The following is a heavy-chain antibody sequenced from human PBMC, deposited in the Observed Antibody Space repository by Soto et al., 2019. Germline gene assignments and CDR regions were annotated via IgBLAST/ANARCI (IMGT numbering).Heavy chain of an antibody. V-gene: IGHV4-30-2*01. J-gene: IGHJ4*02. CDR2: IYHSGST. Sequence: SETLSLTCAVSGGSISSGGYSWSWIRQPPGKGLEWIGYIYHSGSTYYNPSLKSRVTISVDRSKNQFSLKLSSVTAADTAVYYCAREVIDYGDYKYYFDYWGQRTPVTVSS. D-gene: IGHD4-17*01. CDR1: GGSISSGGYS. CDR3: AREVIDYGDYKYYFDY.